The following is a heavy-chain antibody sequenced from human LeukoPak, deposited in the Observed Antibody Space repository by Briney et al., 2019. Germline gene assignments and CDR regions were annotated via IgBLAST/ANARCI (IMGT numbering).Heavy chain of an antibody. J-gene: IGHJ4*02. CDR3: ARGIAAVPIDY. D-gene: IGHD6-13*01. V-gene: IGHV4-34*01. CDR2: INHSGST. Sequence: PSETLSLTCAVYGGSFSGYYWSWIRQPPGKGLEWIGEINHSGSTNYNPSLKSRVTISVDTSKNQFSLKLSSVTAADTAVYYCARGIAAVPIDYWGQGTLVTVSS. CDR1: GGSFSGYY.